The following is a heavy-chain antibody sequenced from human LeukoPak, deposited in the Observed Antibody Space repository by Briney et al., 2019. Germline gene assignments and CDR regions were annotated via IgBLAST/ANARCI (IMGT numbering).Heavy chain of an antibody. Sequence: SETLSLTCAVYGGSFSGYYWSWIRQPPGKGLEWIGEINHSGSTNYNPSLKSRVTISVDTSKNQFSLKLSSVTAADTAVYYCARDDSSSFLYYFDYWGQGTLVTVSS. CDR2: INHSGST. V-gene: IGHV4-34*01. CDR1: GGSFSGYY. J-gene: IGHJ4*02. D-gene: IGHD6-6*01. CDR3: ARDDSSSFLYYFDY.